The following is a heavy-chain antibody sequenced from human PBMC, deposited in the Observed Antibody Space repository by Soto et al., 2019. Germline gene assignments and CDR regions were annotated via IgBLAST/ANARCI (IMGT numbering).Heavy chain of an antibody. D-gene: IGHD3-10*01. CDR2: IIPIFGTA. CDR1: GGTFSSYA. J-gene: IGHJ6*02. CDR3: ARSGGSGSYYPTYYYYYYGMDV. Sequence: GASVKVSCKASGGTFSSYAISWVRQAPGQGLEWMGGIIPIFGTANYAQKFQGRVTITADKSTSTAYMELSSLRSADTAVYYCARSGGSGSYYPTYYYYYYGMDVWGQGTTVTVSS. V-gene: IGHV1-69*06.